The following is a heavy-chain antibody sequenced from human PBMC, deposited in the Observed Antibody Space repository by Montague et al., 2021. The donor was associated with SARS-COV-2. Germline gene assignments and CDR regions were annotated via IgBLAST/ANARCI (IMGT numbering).Heavy chain of an antibody. V-gene: IGHV3-23*03. CDR1: GFTFSSYA. CDR2: INSGGSST. CDR3: AKSSGSYGDYFDY. Sequence: SLRLSCAASGFTFSSYAMSWVRQAPGKGLEWVSVINSGGSSTFYADSVKGRFTITRDKSKNTLYLQMNSLRAEDTAVYYCAKSSGSYGDYFDYWGQGTLVTVSS. D-gene: IGHD1-26*01. J-gene: IGHJ4*02.